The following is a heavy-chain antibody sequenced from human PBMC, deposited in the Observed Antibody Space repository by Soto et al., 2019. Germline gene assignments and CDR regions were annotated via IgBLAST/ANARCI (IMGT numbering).Heavy chain of an antibody. CDR1: GFPFSSYS. CDR3: ASSRPGPDTY. Sequence: PGGSLRLSCAASGFPFSSYSMNWVRQAPGKGLEWVSSISSSSSYIYYADSVKDRFTISRDNAKNSLYLQMNSLRAEDTAVYYCASSRPGPDTYWGQGTLVTVSS. D-gene: IGHD6-6*01. J-gene: IGHJ4*02. V-gene: IGHV3-21*01. CDR2: ISSSSSYI.